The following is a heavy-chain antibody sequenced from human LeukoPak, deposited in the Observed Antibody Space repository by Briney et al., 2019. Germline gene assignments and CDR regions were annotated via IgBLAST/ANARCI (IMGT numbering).Heavy chain of an antibody. CDR2: IYSGGST. CDR1: GFIVNYNY. CDR3: ARARVGTTYWFDP. Sequence: PGGSLRLSCAASGFIVNYNYMSWVRQAPGKGPEWVSVIYSGGSTYYADSVKGRFTISRDNSKNMVYLQMNSLRVEDTAVYYCARARVGTTYWFDPWGQGTLVTVSS. D-gene: IGHD1-26*01. J-gene: IGHJ5*02. V-gene: IGHV3-66*01.